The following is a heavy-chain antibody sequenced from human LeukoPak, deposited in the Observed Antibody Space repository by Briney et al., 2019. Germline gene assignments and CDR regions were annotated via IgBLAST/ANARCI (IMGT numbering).Heavy chain of an antibody. V-gene: IGHV3-23*01. CDR1: GFTFSSYA. CDR2: ISGSGGST. Sequence: PGGSLRLSCAASGFTFSSYAMSWVRQAPGKGLEWVSAISGSGGSTYYADSVKGRFTISRDNSKSTLYLEINSLRVADTALYYCAKGRDDYVWGSPPNNWGQGTLVTVSS. D-gene: IGHD3-16*01. CDR3: AKGRDDYVWGSPPNN. J-gene: IGHJ4*02.